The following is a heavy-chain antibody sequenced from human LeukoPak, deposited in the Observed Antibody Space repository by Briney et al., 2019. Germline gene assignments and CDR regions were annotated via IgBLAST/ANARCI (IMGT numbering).Heavy chain of an antibody. Sequence: ASVKVSCQASGYTFTSYGISWVRQAPGQGLEWMGRISDYNGNTNYAHKLLGRVTMTTDTSTSTAYMELRSLRSDDTAVYYCAILYRGLWPDAFDIWGQGTMVTVSS. D-gene: IGHD5-18*01. V-gene: IGHV1-18*01. CDR1: GYTFTSYG. CDR3: AILYRGLWPDAFDI. J-gene: IGHJ3*02. CDR2: ISDYNGNT.